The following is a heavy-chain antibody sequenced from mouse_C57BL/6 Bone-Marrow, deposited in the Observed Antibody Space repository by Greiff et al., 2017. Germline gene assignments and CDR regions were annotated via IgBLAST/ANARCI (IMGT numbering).Heavy chain of an antibody. D-gene: IGHD1-1*01. CDR3: ARYYYGSSYDWYFDV. CDR2: IHPNSGST. CDR1: GYTFTSYW. V-gene: IGHV1-64*01. J-gene: IGHJ1*03. Sequence: QVQLQQPGAELVKPGASVKLSCKASGYTFTSYWMHWVKQRPGQGLEWIGMIHPNSGSTNYNEKFKSKATLPVDKSSSTAYMQLSSLTSEDSAVYYCARYYYGSSYDWYFDVWGTGTTVTVSS.